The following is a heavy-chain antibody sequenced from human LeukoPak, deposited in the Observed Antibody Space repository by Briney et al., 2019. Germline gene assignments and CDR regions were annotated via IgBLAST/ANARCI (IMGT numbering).Heavy chain of an antibody. CDR3: ARGYSRYFTFGGVIAEFDY. CDR1: GYTFTSYD. Sequence: GASVKVSCKASGYTFTSYDINWVRQATGQGLEWMGWMNPNSGNTGYAQKFQGTVTITRNTSISTAYMELSSLRSEDTAVYYCARGYSRYFTFGGVIAEFDYWGQGTLVTVSS. J-gene: IGHJ4*02. D-gene: IGHD3-16*02. CDR2: MNPNSGNT. V-gene: IGHV1-8*01.